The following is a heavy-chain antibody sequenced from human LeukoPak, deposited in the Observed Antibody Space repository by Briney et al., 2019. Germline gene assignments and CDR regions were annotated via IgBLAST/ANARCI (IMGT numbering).Heavy chain of an antibody. D-gene: IGHD6-19*01. CDR1: GFTFSSYA. CDR3: AKVALPHSGWYFDY. J-gene: IGHJ4*02. CDR2: ISYDGSNK. Sequence: GGSLRLSCAASGFTFSSYAMHWVRQAPGKGLEWVAVISYDGSNKYYADSVKGRFTISRDNSKNTLYLQMNSLRAEDTAVYYCAKVALPHSGWYFDYWGQGTLVTVSS. V-gene: IGHV3-30-3*01.